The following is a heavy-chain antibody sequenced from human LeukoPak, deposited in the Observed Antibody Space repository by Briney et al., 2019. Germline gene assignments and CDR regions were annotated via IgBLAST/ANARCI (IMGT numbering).Heavy chain of an antibody. CDR2: ISSSGSTI. CDR1: GFTFSSYE. J-gene: IGHJ4*02. D-gene: IGHD2-15*01. Sequence: GGSLRLSCAASGFTFSSYEMNWVRQAPGKGLEWVSYISSSGSTIYYADSVKGRFTISRDNAKNSLYLQMNSLRAEDTAVCYCAKSPYCSGGSCYYFDYWGQGTLVTVSS. CDR3: AKSPYCSGGSCYYFDY. V-gene: IGHV3-48*03.